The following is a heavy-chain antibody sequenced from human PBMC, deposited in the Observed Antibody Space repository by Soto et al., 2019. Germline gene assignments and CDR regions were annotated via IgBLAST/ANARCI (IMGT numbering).Heavy chain of an antibody. CDR1: GGSLRNSV. V-gene: IGHV1-69*01. CDR2: VIPILVTA. J-gene: IGHJ4*02. Sequence: QVQLVQSGAEVKKPGSSVKVSCTASGGSLRNSVISWVRQAPAQRLEWMGGVIPILVTAHYAQKFQGRVTMTADEATRTAYIALSSRSPDDTAVYYCARLGHPGHWGPGTLVIVSS. CDR3: ARLGHPGH.